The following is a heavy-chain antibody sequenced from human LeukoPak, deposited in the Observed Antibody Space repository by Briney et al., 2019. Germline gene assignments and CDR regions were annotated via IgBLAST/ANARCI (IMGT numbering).Heavy chain of an antibody. CDR3: AKDTAPRGVTSFDY. V-gene: IGHV3-9*01. Sequence: PGGSLRLSCAASGFTFDDYAMRWVRQAPGKGPEGVSGISWNSGSIGYADSVKGRFTISRDKAKNSLYLQMNSLRAEDTALYYCAKDTAPRGVTSFDYWGQGTLVTVSS. CDR2: ISWNSGSI. D-gene: IGHD3-10*01. J-gene: IGHJ4*02. CDR1: GFTFDDYA.